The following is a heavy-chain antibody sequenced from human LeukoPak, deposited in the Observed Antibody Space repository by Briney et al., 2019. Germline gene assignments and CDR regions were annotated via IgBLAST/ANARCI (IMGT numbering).Heavy chain of an antibody. D-gene: IGHD1-26*01. Sequence: ASVKVSCKASGYTFTNYGITWMRQGPGQGLEWMGWINTYNGNTNYAQKLQGRVTITTDTSTSTAYMELRSLRSDDTAVFYCARDLVDGVGAPGAYWGQGALVTVSS. CDR1: GYTFTNYG. V-gene: IGHV1-18*01. J-gene: IGHJ4*02. CDR2: INTYNGNT. CDR3: ARDLVDGVGAPGAY.